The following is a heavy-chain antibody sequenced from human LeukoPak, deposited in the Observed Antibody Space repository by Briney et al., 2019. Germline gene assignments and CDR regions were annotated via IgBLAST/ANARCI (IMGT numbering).Heavy chain of an antibody. CDR1: GFTFSSYA. D-gene: IGHD3-22*01. J-gene: IGHJ4*02. CDR2: TSFDGSDN. V-gene: IGHV3-30*04. CDR3: ARAPGTMIVVDY. Sequence: GGSLRLSCAASGFTFSSYATHWVRQAPGKGLKWVAVTSFDGSDNYYADSVKGRFTISRDNSKNTLYLQMNSLRPDDTAVYYCARAPGTMIVVDYWGQGTLVTVSS.